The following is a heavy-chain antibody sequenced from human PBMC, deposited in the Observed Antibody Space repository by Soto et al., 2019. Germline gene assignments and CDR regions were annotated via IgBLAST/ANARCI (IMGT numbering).Heavy chain of an antibody. CDR3: AKDLGAGGQQSPGYSSSWYFDY. J-gene: IGHJ4*02. Sequence: EVQLVESGGGLVQPGRSLRLSCAASGFTFDDYAMHWVRQAPGKGLEWVSGISWNSGSIGYADSVKGRFTISRDNAKNSLYLQMNSLRAEDTALYYCAKDLGAGGQQSPGYSSSWYFDYWGQGTLVTVSS. CDR1: GFTFDDYA. V-gene: IGHV3-9*01. CDR2: ISWNSGSI. D-gene: IGHD6-13*01.